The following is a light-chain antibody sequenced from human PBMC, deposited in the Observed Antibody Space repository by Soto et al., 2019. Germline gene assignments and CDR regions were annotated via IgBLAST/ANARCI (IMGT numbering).Light chain of an antibody. CDR2: GNT. V-gene: IGLV1-40*01. CDR3: QSYDSSLSGVV. J-gene: IGLJ2*01. CDR1: SSNIGAGFD. Sequence: QSVLTQPPSVSGAPGQRVTISCTGSSSNIGAGFDVHWYQQLPGTAPKLLIYGNTNRPSGVPDRFSGSKSDTSAYLAITGLQAEDEADYYCQSYDSSLSGVVFGGGTKLTVL.